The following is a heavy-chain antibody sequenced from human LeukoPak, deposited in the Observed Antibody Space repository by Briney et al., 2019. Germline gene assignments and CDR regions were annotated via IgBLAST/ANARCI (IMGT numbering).Heavy chain of an antibody. CDR3: ARRGGNKGVHRFDY. J-gene: IGHJ4*02. V-gene: IGHV1-69*13. D-gene: IGHD1/OR15-1a*01. CDR2: IIPTFGTA. CDR1: GYTFTGYY. Sequence: ASVKVSCKASGYTFTGYYMHWVRQAPGQGLEWMGGIIPTFGTANYAQKFQGRVTITADESTSTAYMELSSLRSEDTAVYYCARRGGNKGVHRFDYWGQGTLVTVSS.